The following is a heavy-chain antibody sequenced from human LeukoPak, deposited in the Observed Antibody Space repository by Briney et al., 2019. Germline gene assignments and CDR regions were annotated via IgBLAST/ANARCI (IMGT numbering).Heavy chain of an antibody. CDR3: AKRNLPDYCDSSGYYLDYYYYMDV. V-gene: IGHV3-30*02. CDR1: GFTFSSYG. J-gene: IGHJ6*03. D-gene: IGHD3-22*01. Sequence: PGGSLRLSCAASGFTFSSYGMHWVRQAPGKGLEWVAFIRYDGSNKYYADSVKGRFTISRDNSKNTLYLQMNSLRAEDTAVYYCAKRNLPDYCDSSGYYLDYYYYMDVWGKGTTVTISS. CDR2: IRYDGSNK.